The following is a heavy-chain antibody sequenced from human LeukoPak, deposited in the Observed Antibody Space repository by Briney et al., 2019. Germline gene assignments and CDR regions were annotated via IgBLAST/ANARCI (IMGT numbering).Heavy chain of an antibody. D-gene: IGHD3-3*01. CDR3: PRWRGAQSEFDF. J-gene: IGHJ4*02. Sequence: PGGSLTLSCSVSGFTFSDYSMGWVRQAPGKGLEGVANVEDGGIEKEYVDSVKGRFTISRDDAENLLYLQMNSLRAEDTALYFCPRWRGAQSEFDFWGQGTQVIVSS. CDR1: GFTFSDYS. V-gene: IGHV3-7*01. CDR2: VEDGGIEK.